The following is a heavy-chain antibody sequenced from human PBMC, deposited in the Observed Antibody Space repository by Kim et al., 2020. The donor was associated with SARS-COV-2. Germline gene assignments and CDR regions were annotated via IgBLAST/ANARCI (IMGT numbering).Heavy chain of an antibody. Sequence: TNYTPSLKSRVTISVDTSKNQFSLKLSSVTAADTAVYYCARGSSGWYSRDWGQGTLVTVSS. CDR2: T. CDR3: ARGSSGWYSRD. V-gene: IGHV4-59*09. D-gene: IGHD6-19*01. J-gene: IGHJ4*02.